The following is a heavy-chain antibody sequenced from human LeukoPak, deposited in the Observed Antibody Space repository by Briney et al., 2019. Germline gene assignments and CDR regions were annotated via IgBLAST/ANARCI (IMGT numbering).Heavy chain of an antibody. J-gene: IGHJ4*02. Sequence: ASVKVSCKASGYTFTTYDMNWVRQAPGQGLEWMGWISAYNGNTNYAQKLQGRVTMTTDTSTSTAYMELRSLRSDDTAVYYCARVYYCSGGSCYPPFDYWGQGTLVTVSS. CDR2: ISAYNGNT. CDR1: GYTFTTYD. CDR3: ARVYYCSGGSCYPPFDY. D-gene: IGHD2-15*01. V-gene: IGHV1-18*01.